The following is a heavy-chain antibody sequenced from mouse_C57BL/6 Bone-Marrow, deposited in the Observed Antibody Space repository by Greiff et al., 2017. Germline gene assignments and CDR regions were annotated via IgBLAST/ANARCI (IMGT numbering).Heavy chain of an antibody. J-gene: IGHJ3*01. CDR3: ARCLYDPFAY. D-gene: IGHD6-5*01. CDR1: GYTFTSYG. V-gene: IGHV1-81*01. CDR2: IYPRSGNT. Sequence: QVQLQQSGAELARPGASVKLSCKASGYTFTSYGISWVKQRTGQGLEWIGEIYPRSGNTYYNEKFKGKATLTADKSSSTAYMELRSLTSEDSAVYFCARCLYDPFAYWGQGTLVTVSA.